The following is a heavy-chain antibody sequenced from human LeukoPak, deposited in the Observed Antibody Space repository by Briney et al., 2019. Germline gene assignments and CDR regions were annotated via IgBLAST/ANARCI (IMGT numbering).Heavy chain of an antibody. Sequence: GASLRLSCAASGFTFTTYAMNWVRQAPGKGLEWVSAISGSGGTTYYADSVKGRFTISRDTSKNTLYLQVSILRADDTAVYYCASLISGLARYVDYWGQGTLVTVSS. D-gene: IGHD3-10*01. V-gene: IGHV3-23*01. CDR3: ASLISGLARYVDY. J-gene: IGHJ4*02. CDR1: GFTFTTYA. CDR2: ISGSGGTT.